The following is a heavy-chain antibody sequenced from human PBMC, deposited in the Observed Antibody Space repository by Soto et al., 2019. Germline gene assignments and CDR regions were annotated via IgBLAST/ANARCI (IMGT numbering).Heavy chain of an antibody. J-gene: IGHJ5*02. V-gene: IGHV4-34*01. Sequence: QVQLQQWGAGLLKPSETLSLTCAVYGGSFSGYYWSWIRQPPGKGLEWIGEINHSGSTNNKPSLMSRVALSVATSEHPFSLKLSSVTAADTAVYSCARGPPVLRWFGEKGKFDPWGQGTLVTVSS. CDR3: ARGPPVLRWFGEKGKFDP. D-gene: IGHD3-10*01. CDR2: INHSGST. CDR1: GGSFSGYY.